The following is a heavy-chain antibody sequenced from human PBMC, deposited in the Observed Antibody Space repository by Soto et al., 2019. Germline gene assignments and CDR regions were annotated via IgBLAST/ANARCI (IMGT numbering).Heavy chain of an antibody. CDR2: IIPIFGTA. CDR3: ASHGITGTWVYYYGMDV. J-gene: IGHJ6*02. V-gene: IGHV1-69*12. D-gene: IGHD1-7*01. CDR1: GGTFSSYA. Sequence: QVQLVQSGAEVKKPGSSVKVSCKASGGTFSSYAISWVRQAPGQGLVWMGGIIPIFGTANCAQKFQGRVTITADESTSTAYMELSSLRSADTAVYYCASHGITGTWVYYYGMDVWGQGTTVTVSS.